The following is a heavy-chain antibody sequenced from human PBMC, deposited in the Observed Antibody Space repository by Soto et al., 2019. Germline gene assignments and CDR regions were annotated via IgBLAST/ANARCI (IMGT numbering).Heavy chain of an antibody. Sequence: QVQLQESGPGLVKPSQTLSLTCTVSGGSISNGGYYWSWIRQHPGKGLEWFGYIYYSGSTYYNPSLKSRVSMSVDTSKNQFSLKLSSVTAADTAVYYCARALLVLNYYGSGSYYKGGMDVWGQGTTVTVSS. CDR1: GGSISNGGYY. V-gene: IGHV4-31*03. D-gene: IGHD3-10*01. CDR3: ARALLVLNYYGSGSYYKGGMDV. J-gene: IGHJ6*02. CDR2: IYYSGST.